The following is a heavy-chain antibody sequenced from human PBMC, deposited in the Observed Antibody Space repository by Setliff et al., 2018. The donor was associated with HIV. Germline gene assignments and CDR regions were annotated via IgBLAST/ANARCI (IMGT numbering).Heavy chain of an antibody. CDR2: IIPILNVA. D-gene: IGHD3-22*01. CDR1: RGTFTTYA. V-gene: IGHV1-69*10. J-gene: IGHJ3*02. CDR3: AREGNYYYDITGYTRDAFDI. Sequence: GASVKVSCKTSRGTFTTYAFSWVRQAPGQGLEWMGGIIPILNVAKYPQKFQGRVTITADESTSTAYMQLSSLRPEDTAVYFCAREGNYYYDITGYTRDAFDIWGQGTMVTVSS.